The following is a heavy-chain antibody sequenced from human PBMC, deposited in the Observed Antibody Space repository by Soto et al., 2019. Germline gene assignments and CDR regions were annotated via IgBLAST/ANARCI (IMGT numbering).Heavy chain of an antibody. Sequence: SETLSLTCTVSGGSISSSSYYWGWIRQPPGKGLEWIGSIYYSGSTYYNPSLKSRVTISVDTSKNQFSLKLSSVTAADTAVYYCARHGSSWYYWFDPWGQGTLVTVSS. J-gene: IGHJ5*02. V-gene: IGHV4-39*01. D-gene: IGHD6-13*01. CDR1: GGSISSSSYY. CDR2: IYYSGST. CDR3: ARHGSSWYYWFDP.